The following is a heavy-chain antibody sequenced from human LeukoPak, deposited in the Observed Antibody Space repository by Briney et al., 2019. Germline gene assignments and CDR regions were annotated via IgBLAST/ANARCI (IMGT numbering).Heavy chain of an antibody. V-gene: IGHV4-34*01. CDR1: GGSFSGYY. Sequence: SETLSLTCAVYGGSFSGYYWSWIRQPPGKGLEWIGEINHSGSTNCNPSLKSRVTISVDTSKNQFSLKLSSVTAADTAVYYCAAGALWFGELYGDWGQGTLVTVSS. J-gene: IGHJ4*02. CDR2: INHSGST. D-gene: IGHD3-10*01. CDR3: AAGALWFGELYGD.